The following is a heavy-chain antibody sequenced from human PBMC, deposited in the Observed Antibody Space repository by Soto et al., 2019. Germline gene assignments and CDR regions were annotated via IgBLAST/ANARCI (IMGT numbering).Heavy chain of an antibody. J-gene: IGHJ5*02. D-gene: IGHD4-17*01. CDR2: IIPIFGTA. V-gene: IGHV1-69*01. CDR1: GGTFSSYA. Sequence: QVQLVQSGAEVKKPGSSVKVSCKASGGTFSSYAISWVRQAPGQGLEWMGGIIPIFGTANYAQKFQGRVTITADESTSTAYMELSSLRSEDTAVYYCAREPLATVTTVGWGAGGFDPRGQGTLVTVSS. CDR3: AREPLATVTTVGWGAGGFDP.